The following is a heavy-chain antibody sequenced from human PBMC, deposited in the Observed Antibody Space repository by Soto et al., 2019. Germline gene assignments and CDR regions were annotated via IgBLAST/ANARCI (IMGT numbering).Heavy chain of an antibody. D-gene: IGHD2-21*02. Sequence: SETLSLTCAVSGGSISSGGYSWSWIRQPPGKGLEWIGYIYHSGSTYYNPSLKSRVTISVDRSKNQFSLKLSSVTAADTAVYYCARVLHVAGNCGGDCSGYFDYWGQGTLVTVSS. CDR2: IYHSGST. CDR1: GGSISSGGYS. J-gene: IGHJ4*02. V-gene: IGHV4-30-2*01. CDR3: ARVLHVAGNCGGDCSGYFDY.